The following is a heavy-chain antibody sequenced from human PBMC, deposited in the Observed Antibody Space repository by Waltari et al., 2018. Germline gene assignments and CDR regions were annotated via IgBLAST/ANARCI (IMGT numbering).Heavy chain of an antibody. D-gene: IGHD2-21*01. J-gene: IGHJ3*02. CDR2: IYHSGRT. CDR1: GGSISSSNW. Sequence: QVQLQESGPGLVKPSGTLSLTCAVSGGSISSSNWWSWVRPPPGKGLEWIGEIYHSGRTTYNPSLKSRVTISVDKSKNQFSLKLSSVTAADTAVYYCARQAHCGGDCSDAFDIWGQGTMVTVSS. CDR3: ARQAHCGGDCSDAFDI. V-gene: IGHV4-4*02.